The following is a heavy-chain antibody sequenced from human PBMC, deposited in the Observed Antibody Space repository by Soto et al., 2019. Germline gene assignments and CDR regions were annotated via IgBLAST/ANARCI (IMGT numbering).Heavy chain of an antibody. CDR2: ISSYDGKT. Sequence: QVQVVQAGTEVKRPGASVTVSCKTSGYTFTHGINWVRQAPGQGLEWMGWISSYDGKTNYAQMFQDRVTMTTDVSTSTGYMELRSLKSDGTAVYYCVGGLGVPAAIGYWGQGTLVAVSS. CDR3: VGGLGVPAAIGY. V-gene: IGHV1-18*01. J-gene: IGHJ4*02. D-gene: IGHD2-2*01. CDR1: GYTFTHG.